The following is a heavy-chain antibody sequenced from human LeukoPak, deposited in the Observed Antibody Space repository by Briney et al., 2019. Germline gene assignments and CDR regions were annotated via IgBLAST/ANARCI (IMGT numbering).Heavy chain of an antibody. J-gene: IGHJ4*02. CDR1: GGSISSYY. D-gene: IGHD2-2*01. CDR3: ARQYADYFDY. CDR2: IYYSGST. V-gene: IGHV4-59*08. Sequence: SETLSLTCAVSGGSISSYYWSWIRQPPGKGLEWIGYIYYSGSTNYNPSLKSRVTISVDTSKNQFSLKLSSVTAADTAVYYCARQYADYFDYWGQGTLVTVSS.